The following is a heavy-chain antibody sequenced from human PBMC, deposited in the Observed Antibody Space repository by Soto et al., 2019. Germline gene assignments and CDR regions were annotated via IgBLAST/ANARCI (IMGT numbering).Heavy chain of an antibody. V-gene: IGHV3-23*01. CDR2: FVGSTGST. D-gene: IGHD1-1*01. Sequence: EVQLLESGGDLVQPGGSLRLSCAASGFTFSSYTMNWVRQAPGKGLEWVSTFVGSTGSTFYADSVKGRFTISRDDSKNTLYLQITMLRAEDTAVYYCAKRHTTVATPANYFDYWGQGTLVTVSS. CDR1: GFTFSSYT. J-gene: IGHJ4*02. CDR3: AKRHTTVATPANYFDY.